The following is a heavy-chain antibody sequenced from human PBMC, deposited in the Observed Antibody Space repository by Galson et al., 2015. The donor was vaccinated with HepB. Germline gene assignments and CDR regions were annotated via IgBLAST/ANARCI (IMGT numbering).Heavy chain of an antibody. J-gene: IGHJ6*03. CDR2: INHSGTS. CDR3: ARGLPMVYATGRPYYYYYYMDV. D-gene: IGHD2-8*01. Sequence: ETLSLTCDIYGGSLSNYCWTWIRQPPGKGLEWIGEINHSGTSNYNPSLKSRVTMSLDTSTNQFSLNLSSVTAADTAVYYCARGLPMVYATGRPYYYYYYMDVWGEGTTVTVSS. V-gene: IGHV4-34*01. CDR1: GGSLSNYC.